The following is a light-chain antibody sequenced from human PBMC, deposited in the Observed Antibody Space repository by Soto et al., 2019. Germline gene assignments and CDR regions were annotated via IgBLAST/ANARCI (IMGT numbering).Light chain of an antibody. V-gene: IGKV3-11*01. CDR1: QSVSSS. J-gene: IGKJ1*01. CDR3: QQRSIWPLT. CDR2: DAS. Sequence: EIVLTQSPATLSLSPGDRATLSCRASQSVSSSLAWYQQKPGQAPRLLIYDASNRATGIPARFSGSGSGTDFTLTISSLEPEDFAVYYCQQRSIWPLTFGQGTKVEIK.